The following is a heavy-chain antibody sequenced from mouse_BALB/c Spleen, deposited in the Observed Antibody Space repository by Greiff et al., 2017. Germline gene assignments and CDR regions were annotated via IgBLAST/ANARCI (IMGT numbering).Heavy chain of an antibody. D-gene: IGHD2-13*01. Sequence: VQLQQSGAELVKPGASVKFSCTASGFSIKDTYMHWVKQKPEQGLEWIGRIDPANGNTKYDPKFQGKATITADTSSNTAYLQLSSLTSEDTAVYYGDRDYYGEEGDNWGQGTTVTVSS. J-gene: IGHJ2*01. CDR1: GFSIKDTY. V-gene: IGHV14-3*02. CDR3: DRDYYGEEGDN. CDR2: IDPANGNT.